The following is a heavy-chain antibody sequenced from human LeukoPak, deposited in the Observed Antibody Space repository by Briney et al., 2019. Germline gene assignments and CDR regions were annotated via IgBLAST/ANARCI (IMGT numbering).Heavy chain of an antibody. CDR2: INPNSGGT. CDR1: GYTFTSYD. Sequence: ASVKVSCKASGYTFTSYDINWVRQAPGQGLEWMGWINPNSGGTNYAQKFQGRVTMTRDTSISTAYMELSRLRSDDTAVYCCAREVATLPDYWGQGTLVTVSS. CDR3: AREVATLPDY. D-gene: IGHD2-15*01. V-gene: IGHV1-2*02. J-gene: IGHJ4*02.